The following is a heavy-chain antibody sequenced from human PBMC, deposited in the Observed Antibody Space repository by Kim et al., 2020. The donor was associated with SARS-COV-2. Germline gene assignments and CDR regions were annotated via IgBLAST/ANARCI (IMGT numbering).Heavy chain of an antibody. D-gene: IGHD6-13*01. V-gene: IGHV3-30*18. CDR3: VKEGYSSSFDP. J-gene: IGHJ5*02. CDR2: ISYDGSNK. CDR1: GFTFSSYG. Sequence: GGSLRLSCAASGFTFSSYGMHWVRQAPGKGLEWVAVISYDGSNKYYADSVKGRFTISRDNSKNTLYLQMNSLRAEDTAVYYCVKEGYSSSFDPWGQGTL.